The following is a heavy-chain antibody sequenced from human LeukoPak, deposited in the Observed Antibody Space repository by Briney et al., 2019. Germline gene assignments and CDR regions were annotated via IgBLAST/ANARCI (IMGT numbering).Heavy chain of an antibody. J-gene: IGHJ3*02. CDR1: GYTFTSYD. CDR3: ARATTVTAFDASDI. Sequence: ASVKVSCKASGYTFTSYDINWVRQATGQGLEWMGWMNPNNANTAYAQKFQGRVAMTRDSSISTAYMELSSLTSEDTAVYYCARATTVTAFDASDIWGQGTMVTVSS. V-gene: IGHV1-8*01. D-gene: IGHD4-17*01. CDR2: MNPNNANT.